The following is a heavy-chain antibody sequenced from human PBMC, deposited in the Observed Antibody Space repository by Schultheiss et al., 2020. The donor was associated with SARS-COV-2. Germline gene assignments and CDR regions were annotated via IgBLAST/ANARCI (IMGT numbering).Heavy chain of an antibody. J-gene: IGHJ6*02. CDR2: IWYDGINK. D-gene: IGHD6-6*01. CDR1: GFSFSSYG. V-gene: IGHV3-30*02. CDR3: AKDLQQLVPYYWYGMDV. Sequence: GGSLRLSCAASGFSFSSYGMHWVRQAPGNGLEWVAVIWYDGINKYYADSVKGRFTISRDNSKNTLFLQMNSLRAEDTAVYNCAKDLQQLVPYYWYGMDVWGQGTTVTVSS.